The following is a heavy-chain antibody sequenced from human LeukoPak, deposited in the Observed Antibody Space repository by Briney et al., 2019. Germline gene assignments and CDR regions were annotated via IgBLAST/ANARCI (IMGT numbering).Heavy chain of an antibody. J-gene: IGHJ4*02. D-gene: IGHD1-26*01. CDR1: GFTFRSYV. CDR3: AKLVGATMTSDY. Sequence: PGGSLRLSCVASGFTFRSYVMTWVRQAPGKGVEGLSGISTSGTNTYYADFVKCRFTISTDNSKNTLYLQMNSLRAEDTAVYYCAKLVGATMTSDYWGQGTLVTVSS. V-gene: IGHV3-23*01. CDR2: ISTSGTNT.